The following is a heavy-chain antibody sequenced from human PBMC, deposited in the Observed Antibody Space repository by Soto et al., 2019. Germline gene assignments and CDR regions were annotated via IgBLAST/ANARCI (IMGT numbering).Heavy chain of an antibody. CDR3: ASRGYSYGCDYYYYGMDV. Sequence: GAAVELSCKACGGTFSSYAIIWVRQAPGQGLEWMGGIIPIFGTAKYSQKFQGRVTITRDTSAGTAYMELSSLRSEDTAVYYCASRGYSYGCDYYYYGMDVWGQGTTVTVSS. CDR1: GGTFSSYA. D-gene: IGHD5-18*01. V-gene: IGHV1-69*05. J-gene: IGHJ6*02. CDR2: IIPIFGTA.